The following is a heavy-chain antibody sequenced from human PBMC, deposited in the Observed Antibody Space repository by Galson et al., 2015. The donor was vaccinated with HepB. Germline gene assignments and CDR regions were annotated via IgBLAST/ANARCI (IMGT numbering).Heavy chain of an antibody. CDR2: IIPILGIA. CDR1: GGTFSSYA. CDR3: ARVERGPLSYDFWSGPPTYGMDV. J-gene: IGHJ6*02. Sequence: SVKVSCKASGGTFSSYAISWVRQAPGQGLEWMGRIIPILGIANYAQKFQGRVTITADKSTSTAYMELSSLRSEDTAVYYCARVERGPLSYDFWSGPPTYGMDVWGQGTTVTVSS. V-gene: IGHV1-69*04. D-gene: IGHD3-3*01.